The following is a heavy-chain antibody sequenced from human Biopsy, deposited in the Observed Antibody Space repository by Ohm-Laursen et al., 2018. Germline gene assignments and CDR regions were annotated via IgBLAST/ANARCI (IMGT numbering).Heavy chain of an antibody. CDR3: ARSVGIMAAPIDY. J-gene: IGHJ4*02. CDR1: GFIFSDYY. V-gene: IGHV3-11*01. D-gene: IGHD3-16*01. CDR2: INSVGTI. Sequence: SLRPSCAASGFIFSDYYMSWIHQAPGKGLEWVSNINSVGTIYYADSVRGRFTISRDNAKNSLYLQMNSLRVEDTAVYYCARSVGIMAAPIDYWGQGTLVTVSS.